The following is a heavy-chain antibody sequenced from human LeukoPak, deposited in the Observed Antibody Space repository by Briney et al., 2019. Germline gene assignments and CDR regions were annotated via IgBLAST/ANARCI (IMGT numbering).Heavy chain of an antibody. D-gene: IGHD3-10*01. V-gene: IGHV3-53*01. Sequence: PGGSLRLSCAASGFTVSSNYMSWVRQAPGKGLEWVSGIYSGGSTYYADSVKGRFTISRDNYKNTLYIQMNSLRAEDTAVYYCARVDYGSGRYYYYYYYMDVWGKGTTVTISS. CDR2: IYSGGST. CDR3: ARVDYGSGRYYYYYYYMDV. CDR1: GFTVSSNY. J-gene: IGHJ6*03.